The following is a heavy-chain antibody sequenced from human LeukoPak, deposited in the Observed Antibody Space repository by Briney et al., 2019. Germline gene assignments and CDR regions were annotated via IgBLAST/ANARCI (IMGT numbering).Heavy chain of an antibody. CDR2: IYTSGST. V-gene: IGHV4-61*02. CDR1: GGSISSSSYY. Sequence: SETLSLTCTVSGGSISSSSYYWSWIRQPAGKGLEWIERIYTSGSTNYNPSLKSRVTMSVDTSKNQFSLKLSSVTAADTAVYYCARDGYYYDSSGYYSLDYWGQGTLVTVSS. CDR3: ARDGYYYDSSGYYSLDY. D-gene: IGHD3-22*01. J-gene: IGHJ4*02.